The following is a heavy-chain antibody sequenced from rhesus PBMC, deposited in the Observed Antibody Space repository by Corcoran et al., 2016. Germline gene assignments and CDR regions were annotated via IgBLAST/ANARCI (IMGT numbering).Heavy chain of an antibody. J-gene: IGHJ3*01. D-gene: IGHD6-25*01. V-gene: IGHV4-169*02. CDR2: IYGSGSST. Sequence: QLQLQESGPGLVKPSETLSVTCAVSGVSISSSYWSWIRQAPEMGLEWIGYIYGSGSSTNYKPSLKSRVTLSVDTSKNQLSLKLSSVTTADTAVYYCARDLAAAGTFDFWGQGLRVTVSS. CDR3: ARDLAAAGTFDF. CDR1: GVSISSSY.